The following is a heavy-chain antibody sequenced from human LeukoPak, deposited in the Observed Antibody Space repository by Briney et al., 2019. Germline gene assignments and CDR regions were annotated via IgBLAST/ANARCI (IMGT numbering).Heavy chain of an antibody. CDR3: VTESGWLFDY. V-gene: IGHV3-11*01. CDR2: ISPNSNTI. CDR1: GFAFSDRY. D-gene: IGHD6-19*01. Sequence: GGSLRLSCGAAGFAFSDRYMSWIRQAPGKGMEWVAYISPNSNTIHYGDSVKGRFTISRDNAKNLVFLQLNSLRAEDTGVYYCVTESGWLFDYWGQGTLVTVSS. J-gene: IGHJ4*02.